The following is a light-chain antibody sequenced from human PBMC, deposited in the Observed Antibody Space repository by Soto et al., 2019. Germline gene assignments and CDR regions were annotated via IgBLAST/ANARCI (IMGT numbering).Light chain of an antibody. V-gene: IGKV1-39*01. CDR1: QSISTY. J-gene: IGKJ1*01. CDR3: QQCDGSPRT. Sequence: DIQMTQSPSTLSASVGDRVTITCRASQSISTYLNWYQQKLGKAPTLLIYAASSVQCGVPSRFRGGGSGTDFTLTISNLQPEDFSTYFCQQCDGSPRTFGQGIKVEI. CDR2: AAS.